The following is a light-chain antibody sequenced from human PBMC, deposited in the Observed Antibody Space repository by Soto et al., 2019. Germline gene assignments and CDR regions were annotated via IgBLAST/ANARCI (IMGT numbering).Light chain of an antibody. V-gene: IGLV2-14*01. J-gene: IGLJ1*01. Sequence: QSALTQPASVSVSPGQSITISCTGTSSDVGGYNYASWYQQHPGKAPKLMIYEVSNRPSGVSNRFSGSKSGNTASLTISGLQAEDEADYYCSSYTSSSTPVFGTGTKVT. CDR3: SSYTSSSTPV. CDR1: SSDVGGYNY. CDR2: EVS.